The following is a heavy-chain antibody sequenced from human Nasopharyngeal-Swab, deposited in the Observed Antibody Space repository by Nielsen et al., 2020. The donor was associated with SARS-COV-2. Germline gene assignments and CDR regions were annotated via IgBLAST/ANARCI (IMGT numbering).Heavy chain of an antibody. V-gene: IGHV3-43*01. J-gene: IGHJ2*01. CDR2: ISWHSSFT. CDR3: VKDPDPTPLTWYFDL. CDR1: GFTFDDYT. D-gene: IGHD1-20*01. Sequence: GVLKISCAASGFTFDDYTMHWVRQLPGKGLEWVSLISWHSSFTYYTDSVKGRFTISRDNSKNSLYLQMNSLTPEDTAFYYCVKDPDPTPLTWYFDLWGRGTLVTVTS.